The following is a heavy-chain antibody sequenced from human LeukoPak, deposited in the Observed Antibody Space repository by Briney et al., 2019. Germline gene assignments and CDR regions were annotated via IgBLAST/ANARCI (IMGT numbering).Heavy chain of an antibody. D-gene: IGHD6-19*01. CDR3: AREVSIAGAGAATGKFDY. CDR2: IIPIFGTA. J-gene: IGHJ4*02. CDR1: EATFSSCA. V-gene: IGHV1-69*06. Sequence: GASVKLSCNASEATFSSCAISWVRQAPGQGLEWMGGIIPIFGTANYEQKSQGRVTITADNSTSTAYMELSSLISEDTVAYYGAREVSIAGAGAATGKFDYWGQGTLVTVSS.